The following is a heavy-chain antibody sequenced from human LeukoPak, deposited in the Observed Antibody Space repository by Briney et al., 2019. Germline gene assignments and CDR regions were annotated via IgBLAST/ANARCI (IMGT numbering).Heavy chain of an antibody. V-gene: IGHV1-69*05. Sequence: VASVKVSCKASGGTFSSYAISWVRQAPGQGLEWMGGIIPIFGTANYVQKFQGRVTITTDESTSTAYMELSSLRSEDTAVYYCARPPQIAAAGICSAPGGQGTLVTVSS. CDR3: ARPPQIAAAGICSAP. J-gene: IGHJ5*02. CDR2: IIPIFGTA. CDR1: GGTFSSYA. D-gene: IGHD6-13*01.